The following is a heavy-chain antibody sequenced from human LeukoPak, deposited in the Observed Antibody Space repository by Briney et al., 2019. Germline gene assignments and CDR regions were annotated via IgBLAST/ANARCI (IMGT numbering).Heavy chain of an antibody. CDR1: GFTFSSYW. D-gene: IGHD6-25*01. CDR2: IKHDGSAK. Sequence: GGSLRLSCAASGFTFSSYWMSWVRQAPGKGLEWVANIKHDGSAKDYVDSLKGRFTISRDNAKNSLYLQLNSLGVEDTALYYCARGAPAAGRVDYWGQGTLVTVSS. J-gene: IGHJ4*02. V-gene: IGHV3-7*01. CDR3: ARGAPAAGRVDY.